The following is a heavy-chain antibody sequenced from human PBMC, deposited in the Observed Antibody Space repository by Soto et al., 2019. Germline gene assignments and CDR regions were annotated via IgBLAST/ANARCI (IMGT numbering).Heavy chain of an antibody. V-gene: IGHV3-7*01. CDR3: ARGGNYDYVWGSYLFIDY. CDR2: IKQDGSEK. Sequence: TFSSYWMSWVRQAPGKGLEWVANIKQDGSEKYYVDSVKGRFTISRDNAKNSLYLQMNSLRAEDTAVYYCARGGNYDYVWGSYLFIDYWGQGTLVTVSS. CDR1: TFSSYW. J-gene: IGHJ4*02. D-gene: IGHD3-16*02.